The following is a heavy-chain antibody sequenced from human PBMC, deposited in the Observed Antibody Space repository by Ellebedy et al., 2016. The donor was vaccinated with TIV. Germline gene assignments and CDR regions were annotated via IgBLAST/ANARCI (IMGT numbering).Heavy chain of an antibody. J-gene: IGHJ4*02. CDR1: GGSFSGYY. Sequence: MPSETLSLTCAVYGGSFSGYYWSWIRQPPGKGLEWIGEINHSGSTNYNPSLKSRVTISVDTSKNQFSLKLSSVTAADTAVYYCVPVQSQQLVFDYWGQGTLVTVSS. V-gene: IGHV4-34*01. CDR3: VPVQSQQLVFDY. D-gene: IGHD6-13*01. CDR2: INHSGST.